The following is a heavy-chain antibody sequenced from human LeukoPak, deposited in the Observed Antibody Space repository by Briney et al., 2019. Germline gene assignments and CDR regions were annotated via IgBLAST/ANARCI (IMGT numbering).Heavy chain of an antibody. CDR3: ARGGPIWPSSTSCYPAPLY. J-gene: IGHJ4*02. V-gene: IGHV4-34*01. CDR1: GGPFSGYY. Sequence: SETLSPTFAFYGGPFSGYYWSWIRQAPGKGLEWVGELDHSGRTNYNPSLKSRVTLSVDTSKNQFSLKLSSVTAADTAVYYCARGGPIWPSSTSCYPAPLYWGQGTLVTVSS. D-gene: IGHD2-2*01. CDR2: LDHSGRT.